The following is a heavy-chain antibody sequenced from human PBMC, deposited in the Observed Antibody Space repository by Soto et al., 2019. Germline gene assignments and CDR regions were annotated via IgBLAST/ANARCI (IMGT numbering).Heavy chain of an antibody. D-gene: IGHD3-3*01. J-gene: IGHJ5*02. V-gene: IGHV4-61*08. Sequence: SETLSLTCTVSGCSISSGGYYWSWIRQHPGKGLEWIGYIYYSGSSNYNPSLKSRVTISVDTTKNQFSLKLSSVTAADTVVYYCARKYYDFWSGYYINCFDPWGQGTLVNVVS. CDR2: IYYSGSS. CDR3: ARKYYDFWSGYYINCFDP. CDR1: GCSISSGGYY.